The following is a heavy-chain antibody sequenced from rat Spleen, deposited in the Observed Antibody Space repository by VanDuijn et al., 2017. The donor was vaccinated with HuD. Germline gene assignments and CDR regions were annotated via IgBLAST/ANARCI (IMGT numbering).Heavy chain of an antibody. CDR1: GFTFSDSY. CDR3: AREIGTTGVMDA. J-gene: IGHJ4*01. CDR2: LSYDGSST. Sequence: EVQLVESDGGLVQPGRSLKLSCAASGFTFSDSYMAWVRQAPTRGLEWVATLSYDGSSTYYRDSVKGRFTISRYNAKSTLYLQMDSLRSEDTATYYCAREIGTTGVMDAWGQGASVTVSS. D-gene: IGHD1-5*01. V-gene: IGHV5-29*01.